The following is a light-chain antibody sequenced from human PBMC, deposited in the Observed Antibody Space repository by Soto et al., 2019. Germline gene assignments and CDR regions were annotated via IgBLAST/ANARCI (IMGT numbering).Light chain of an antibody. V-gene: IGKV1-39*01. CDR3: QQSYTTPHT. CDR1: QTISNY. CDR2: AIS. J-gene: IGKJ2*01. Sequence: DIQMTQSPSSLAASVGDRITITCRASQTISNYLNWYQQKPGKAPKLLIYAISSLYGEVPSRFSGSGSGTDFTLTITSLQPEDFATYSCQQSYTTPHTFGQGTKLEI.